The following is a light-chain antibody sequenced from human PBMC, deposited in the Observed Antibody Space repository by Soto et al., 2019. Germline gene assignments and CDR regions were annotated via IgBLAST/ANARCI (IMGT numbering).Light chain of an antibody. CDR3: CAYAGSSTIYV. J-gene: IGLJ1*01. CDR2: EVS. Sequence: QSVLTQPASVSGSPGQSITISCTGTSSDVGGYNLVSWYQQHPGKAPKLMIYEVSNRPSGVSNRFSGSKSGNTASLTISGLQAEDEADYYCCAYAGSSTIYVFGTGTKLTVL. CDR1: SSDVGGYNL. V-gene: IGLV2-23*02.